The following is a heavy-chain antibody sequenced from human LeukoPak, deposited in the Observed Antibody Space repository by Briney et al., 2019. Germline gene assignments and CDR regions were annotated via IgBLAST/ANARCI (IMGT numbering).Heavy chain of an antibody. Sequence: PGGSLRLSCAASGFNFDDYGMSWVRQAPGKGLEWVSGINWNGASTSYADSVKGRFTISRDNAKNSLYLQMNSLRDEDTALYYCARGYSGYDFGRYFDSWGQGTLVTVSS. CDR3: ARGYSGYDFGRYFDS. CDR1: GFNFDDYG. D-gene: IGHD5-12*01. V-gene: IGHV3-20*04. J-gene: IGHJ4*02. CDR2: INWNGAST.